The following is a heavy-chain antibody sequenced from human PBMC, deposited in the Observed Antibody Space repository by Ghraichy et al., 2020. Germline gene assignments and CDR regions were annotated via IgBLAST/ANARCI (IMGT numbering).Heavy chain of an antibody. CDR2: IYYSGST. CDR1: GGSISSSSYY. D-gene: IGHD1-26*01. CDR3: ARQVGADTYGWFDP. J-gene: IGHJ5*02. V-gene: IGHV4-39*07. Sequence: SETLSLTCTVSGGSISSSSYYWGWIRQPPGKGLEWTGSIYYSGSTYYNPSLKSRVTISVDTSKNQFSLKLSSVTAADTAVYYCARQVGADTYGWFDPWGQGTLVTVSS.